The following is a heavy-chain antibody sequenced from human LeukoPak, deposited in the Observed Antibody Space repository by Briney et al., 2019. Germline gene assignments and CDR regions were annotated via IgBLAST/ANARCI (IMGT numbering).Heavy chain of an antibody. V-gene: IGHV4-34*01. J-gene: IGHJ5*02. CDR1: GGTFSGYY. CDR3: ARRGLRFLESVKYSWFDP. Sequence: SETLSLTCAVYGGTFSGYYWTWVRQPPGKGLEWIGEINHSGSTDYNPSLKSRVTISVDTSKKQFSLQLSSVTAADTATYFCARRGLRFLESVKYSWFDPWGQGTLVTVSS. D-gene: IGHD3-3*01. CDR2: INHSGST.